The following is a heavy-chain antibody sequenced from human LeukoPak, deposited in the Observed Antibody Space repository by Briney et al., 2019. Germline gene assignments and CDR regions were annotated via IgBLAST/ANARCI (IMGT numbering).Heavy chain of an antibody. D-gene: IGHD3-10*01. Sequence: PGGSLRLSCAASGFTFSSYDMHWVRQATGKGLEWISAIGTAGDTYYPGSVKGRFTISRENAKNSSYLQMNSLRAGDTAVYYCARGRVLWSVGIGMDVWGQGTTVTVSS. CDR1: GFTFSSYD. CDR3: ARGRVLWSVGIGMDV. CDR2: IGTAGDT. J-gene: IGHJ6*02. V-gene: IGHV3-13*04.